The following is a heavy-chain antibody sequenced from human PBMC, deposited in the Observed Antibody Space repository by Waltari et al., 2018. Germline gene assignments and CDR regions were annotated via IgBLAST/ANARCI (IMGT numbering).Heavy chain of an antibody. J-gene: IGHJ5*02. D-gene: IGHD3-3*01. Sequence: QLQLQESGPGLVKPSETLSPTCTVSGGSISTHNYYGGWFRQPPGKGLEWIANIYYTGSASYNPSLKSRVTVSVDTSKSQFSLKLSSVTAADTAVYYCARLPRYDFWTWGQGTLVTVSS. CDR1: GGSISTHNYY. CDR3: ARLPRYDFWT. V-gene: IGHV4-39*01. CDR2: IYYTGSA.